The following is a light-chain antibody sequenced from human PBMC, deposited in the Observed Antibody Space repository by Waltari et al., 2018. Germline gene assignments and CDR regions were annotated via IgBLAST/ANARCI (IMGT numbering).Light chain of an antibody. V-gene: IGLV3-27*01. J-gene: IGLJ3*02. Sequence: YELTQPSSVSVSPGQTARITCSGDLLSTKYARWFQQRPGQAPVLVIYKDSERPSGIPERFSGSSSGTTVSLTISGAQVEDEADYYCYSATDNNLRVFGGGTKLTVL. CDR1: LLSTKY. CDR2: KDS. CDR3: YSATDNNLRV.